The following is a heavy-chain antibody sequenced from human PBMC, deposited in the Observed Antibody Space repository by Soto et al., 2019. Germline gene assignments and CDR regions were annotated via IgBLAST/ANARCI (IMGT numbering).Heavy chain of an antibody. Sequence: QVQLVQSGAEVKKPGSSVKVSCKASGGTFSSYAISWVRQAPGQGLEWMGGIIPIFGTANYAQKFQGRVTITADESTSTAYMELSSLRSEDTAVYYCASARYDSSGYYYYDKGYYFVYWGQGTLVTVSS. CDR2: IIPIFGTA. CDR1: GGTFSSYA. J-gene: IGHJ4*02. V-gene: IGHV1-69*01. D-gene: IGHD3-22*01. CDR3: ASARYDSSGYYYYDKGYYFVY.